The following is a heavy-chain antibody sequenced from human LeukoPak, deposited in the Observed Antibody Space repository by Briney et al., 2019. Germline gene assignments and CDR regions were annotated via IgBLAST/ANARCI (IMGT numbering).Heavy chain of an antibody. D-gene: IGHD6-19*01. Sequence: GGSLRLSCAASGLTFSSYAMSWVRQAPGKGLEWVSVIYNGGSTNYADSVKGRFTISRDNSKNTLYLQMNSLRAEDTAVYFCARASQWLAFDNWGQGTLVTVSS. CDR2: IYNGGST. J-gene: IGHJ4*02. V-gene: IGHV3-66*01. CDR3: ARASQWLAFDN. CDR1: GLTFSSYA.